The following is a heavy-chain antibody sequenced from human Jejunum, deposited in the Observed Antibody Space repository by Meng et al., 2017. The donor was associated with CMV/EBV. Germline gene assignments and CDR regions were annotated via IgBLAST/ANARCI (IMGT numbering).Heavy chain of an antibody. CDR2: IYYSGST. D-gene: IGHD3-16*01. Sequence: LACTVSGGSVSSGSYFWSWIRQPPGKGLDLIVYIYYSGSTSYNPSLKSRVTISIDTSNNQLSLKLSSVTAADTAVYYCARGWGWFDPWGQGTLVTVSS. V-gene: IGHV4-61*01. CDR1: GGSVSSGSYF. CDR3: ARGWGWFDP. J-gene: IGHJ5*02.